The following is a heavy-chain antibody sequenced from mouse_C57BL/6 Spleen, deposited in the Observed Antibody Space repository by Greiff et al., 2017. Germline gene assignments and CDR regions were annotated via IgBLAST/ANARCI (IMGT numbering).Heavy chain of an antibody. CDR2: IWTGGGT. D-gene: IGHD1-1*01. CDR1: GFSLTSYA. J-gene: IGHJ4*01. Sequence: VQLQQSGPGLVAPSQSLSITCTVSGFSLTSYAISWVRQPPGKGLEWLGVIWTGGGTNYNSALKSRLSISKDNSKSQVFLKMNSLQTDDTARYYCARNREITTVVATGGAMDYWGQGTSVTVSS. CDR3: ARNREITTVVATGGAMDY. V-gene: IGHV2-9-1*01.